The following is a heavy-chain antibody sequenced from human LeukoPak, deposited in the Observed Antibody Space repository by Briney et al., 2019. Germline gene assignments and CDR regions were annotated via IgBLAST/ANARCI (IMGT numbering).Heavy chain of an antibody. CDR1: GFTFSTYS. J-gene: IGHJ6*03. D-gene: IGHD4-23*01. CDR2: ISSSSSYM. Sequence: GGSLRLSCAVSGFTFSTYSMHWVRQAPGKGLEWVSSISSSSSYMNYADSVKGQFTISRDNAENSLYLQMNSLRAEDTAVYYCARDRGKTSPFYYMDVWGKGTTVTVSS. V-gene: IGHV3-21*01. CDR3: ARDRGKTSPFYYMDV.